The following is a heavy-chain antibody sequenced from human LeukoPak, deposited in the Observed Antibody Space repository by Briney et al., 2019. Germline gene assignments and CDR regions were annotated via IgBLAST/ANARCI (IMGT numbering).Heavy chain of an antibody. V-gene: IGHV3-11*01. J-gene: IGHJ4*02. D-gene: IGHD4/OR15-4a*01. CDR2: ISNSGFTT. Sequence: GGSLRLSCAASGFTLSDYYVSWIRQAPGKGLEWVAFISNSGFTTYYADSVKGRFTVSRDNAKDSVSLQMNSLRAEDTARYYCAREDSGGNSFDYWGQGAQVTV. CDR3: AREDSGGNSFDY. CDR1: GFTLSDYY.